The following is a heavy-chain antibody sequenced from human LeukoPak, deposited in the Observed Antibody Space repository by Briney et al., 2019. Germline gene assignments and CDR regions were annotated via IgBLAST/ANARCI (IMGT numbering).Heavy chain of an antibody. CDR1: GFTFSSYW. V-gene: IGHV3-7*01. CDR3: ARAVSGYYERSTGFFDY. Sequence: PGGSLRLSCAASGFTFSSYWMSWVRQASGKGLEWVANIKQDGGEKYYVDSVKGRFTISRDNAKNSLYLQMNSLRAEDTAVYYCARAVSGYYERSTGFFDYWGQGTLVTVSS. D-gene: IGHD3-22*01. CDR2: IKQDGGEK. J-gene: IGHJ4*02.